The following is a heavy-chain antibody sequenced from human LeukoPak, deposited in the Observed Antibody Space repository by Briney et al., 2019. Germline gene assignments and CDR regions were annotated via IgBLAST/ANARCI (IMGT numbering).Heavy chain of an antibody. CDR1: GGSISSYY. D-gene: IGHD3-22*01. J-gene: IGHJ4*02. V-gene: IGHV4-59*01. CDR2: IYYSGST. CDR3: ARLDYYDSSGLYYFDY. Sequence: SETLSLTCTVSGGSISSYYWSWIRQPPGKGLEWIGYIYYSGSTNYNPSLKSRVTISVDTPKNQFSLKLSSVTAADTAVYYCARLDYYDSSGLYYFDYWGQGTLVSVSS.